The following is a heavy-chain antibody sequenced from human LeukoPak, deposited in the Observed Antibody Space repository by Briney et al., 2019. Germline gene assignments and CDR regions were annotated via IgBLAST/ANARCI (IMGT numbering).Heavy chain of an antibody. CDR3: ARGDRLWFGELFPRGLFDY. V-gene: IGHV3-48*04. CDR2: ISSSSSTI. J-gene: IGHJ4*02. D-gene: IGHD3-10*01. CDR1: GFTFSIYS. Sequence: VGSLRLSSAASGFTFSIYSMNWVRQAPREGLEWVSYISSSSSTIYYADSVKGRFTISRDNAKNSLYLQMNSLRAEDTAVYYCARGDRLWFGELFPRGLFDYWGQGTLVTVSS.